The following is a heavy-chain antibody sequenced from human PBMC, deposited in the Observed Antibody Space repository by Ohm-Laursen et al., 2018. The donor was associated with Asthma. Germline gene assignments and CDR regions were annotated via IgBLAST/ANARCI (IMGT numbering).Heavy chain of an antibody. CDR3: ASSIVAVATSGYFDY. CDR2: ISYDGSNK. CDR1: GFTFSSYA. Sequence: SLRLSCAASGFTFSSYAMHWVRQAPGKGLEWVAVISYDGSNKYYADSVKGRFTISRDNSKNTLYLQMNSLRAEDTAVYYCASSIVAVATSGYFDYWGQGTLVTVSS. J-gene: IGHJ4*02. V-gene: IGHV3-30-3*01. D-gene: IGHD6-19*01.